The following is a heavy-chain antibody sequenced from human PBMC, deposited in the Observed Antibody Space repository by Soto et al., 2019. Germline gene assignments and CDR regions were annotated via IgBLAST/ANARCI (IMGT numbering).Heavy chain of an antibody. Sequence: EVQLVESGGGLVQPGGSLKLSCAASGFTFSGSTMHWVRQASGKGLEWVGSIRSKANSYATAYAASVNGRFTISRDDSKNTASLQMNSLKTEDTAVYYCTRLSDCGDDCSDYWGQGTLVTVSS. CDR2: IRSKANSYAT. J-gene: IGHJ4*02. CDR1: GFTFSGST. V-gene: IGHV3-73*02. CDR3: TRLSDCGDDCSDY. D-gene: IGHD2-21*01.